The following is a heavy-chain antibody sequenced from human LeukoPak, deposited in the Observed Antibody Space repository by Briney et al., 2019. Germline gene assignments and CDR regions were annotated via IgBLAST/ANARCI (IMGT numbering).Heavy chain of an antibody. Sequence: ASVKVSCKASGYTFTSYDVNWVRLATGQGLEWMGWVNPNSGHTGYAQKFQGRVTMTTNTSISTAYMELSSLRSEDTAAYYCARGAPGSYCSGGSCPYFDYWGQGTLVSVSS. CDR2: VNPNSGHT. CDR3: ARGAPGSYCSGGSCPYFDY. CDR1: GYTFTSYD. V-gene: IGHV1-8*01. J-gene: IGHJ4*02. D-gene: IGHD2-15*01.